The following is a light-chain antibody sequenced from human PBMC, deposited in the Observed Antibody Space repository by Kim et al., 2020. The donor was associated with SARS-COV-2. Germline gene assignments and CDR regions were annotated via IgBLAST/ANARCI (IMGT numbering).Light chain of an antibody. Sequence: GQRVTISCSGSSCNVGLHFVNWYQQLPGTAPKVFIYTDNQRPSGVPDRFAGSRSGTSASLAISGLQSEDEADYYCATWDVSLNGWVFGGGTQLTVL. CDR1: SCNVGLHF. CDR3: ATWDVSLNGWV. J-gene: IGLJ3*02. CDR2: TDN. V-gene: IGLV1-44*01.